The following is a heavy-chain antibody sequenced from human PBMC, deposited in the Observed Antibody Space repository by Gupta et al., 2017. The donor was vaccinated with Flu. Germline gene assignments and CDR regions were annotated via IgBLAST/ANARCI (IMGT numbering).Heavy chain of an antibody. J-gene: IGHJ4*02. V-gene: IGHV4-31*02. CDR3: ARRGAYFFDF. CDR1: F. D-gene: IGHD3-16*01. Sequence: FWSWIRQLPGKGLEWIGYVYLNGDTYYNPSLQSRVSISVDRSKNQFSLEVGSVTAADTAVYFCARRGAYFFDFWGQGTLVTVSS. CDR2: VYLNGDT.